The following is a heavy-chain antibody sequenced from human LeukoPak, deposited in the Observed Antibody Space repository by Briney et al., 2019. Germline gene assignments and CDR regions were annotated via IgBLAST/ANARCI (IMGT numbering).Heavy chain of an antibody. V-gene: IGHV4-59*01. CDR1: GGSITSYY. D-gene: IGHD5/OR15-5a*01. CDR2: IYYTGSA. CDR3: ARSSVGTFDY. J-gene: IGHJ4*02. Sequence: SETLSLTCTVSGGSITSYYWSWIRLPPGKGLEWIGHIYYTGSANYNPSLRSRVTISVDTSKMQFSLKLTSVTAADAAVYYCARSSVGTFDYWGQGTLVTVSS.